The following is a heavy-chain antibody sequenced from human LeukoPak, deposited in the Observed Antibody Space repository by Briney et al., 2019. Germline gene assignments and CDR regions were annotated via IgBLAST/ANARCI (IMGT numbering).Heavy chain of an antibody. D-gene: IGHD6-13*01. CDR2: INAGNGNT. Sequence: ASVKVSCKASGYTFTSYAMHWVRQAPGQRLEWMGWINAGNGNTKYSQKFQGGVTITRDTSASTAYMELSSLRSEDTAVYYCARSGYSSSWYVEIWFDPWGQGTLVTVSS. V-gene: IGHV1-3*01. CDR3: ARSGYSSSWYVEIWFDP. J-gene: IGHJ5*02. CDR1: GYTFTSYA.